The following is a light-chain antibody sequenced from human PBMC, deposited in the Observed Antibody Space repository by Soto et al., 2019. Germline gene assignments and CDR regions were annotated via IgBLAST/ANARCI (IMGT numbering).Light chain of an antibody. V-gene: IGLV1-40*01. Sequence: QSVLTQPPSVSGAPGQRVTISCTGSSSNIGAGYDVHWYQQLPGAAPRLLIYINSIRPSGVPDRFSGSKSGTSASLVITGLQAEDEADYYCQSYDSSLSGYVFGTGTKLTVL. J-gene: IGLJ1*01. CDR2: INS. CDR1: SSNIGAGYD. CDR3: QSYDSSLSGYV.